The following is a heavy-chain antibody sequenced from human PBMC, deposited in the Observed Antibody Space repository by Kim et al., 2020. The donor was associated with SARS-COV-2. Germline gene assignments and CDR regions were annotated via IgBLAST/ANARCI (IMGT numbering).Heavy chain of an antibody. D-gene: IGHD3-10*01. CDR3: ARDGSEGYYGSGSYIDGMDV. V-gene: IGHV4-4*02. CDR1: GGSISSSNW. Sequence: SETLSLTCAVSGGSISSSNWWSWVRQPPGKGLEWIGEIYHSGSTNYNPSLKSRVTISVDKSKNQFSLKLSSVTAADTAVYYCARDGSEGYYGSGSYIDGMDVWGQGTTVTVSS. CDR2: IYHSGST. J-gene: IGHJ6*02.